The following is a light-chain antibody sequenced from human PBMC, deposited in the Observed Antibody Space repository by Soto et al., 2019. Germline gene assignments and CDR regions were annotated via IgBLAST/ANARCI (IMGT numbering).Light chain of an antibody. CDR2: LEGSGSH. CDR1: SGHSSYI. CDR3: ETWDSNTRV. V-gene: IGLV4-60*02. J-gene: IGLJ1*01. Sequence: QSVLTQSSSASASLGSSVKLTCTLSSGHSSYIIAWHQQQPGKAPRYLMKLEGSGSHNKGSGVPDRFSGSSSGADRYLTISNLQFEDEADYYCETWDSNTRVFGTGTMLTVL.